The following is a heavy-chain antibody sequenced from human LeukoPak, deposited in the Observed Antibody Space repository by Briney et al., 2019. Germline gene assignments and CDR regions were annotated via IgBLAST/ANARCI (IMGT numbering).Heavy chain of an antibody. CDR2: IYSGGST. J-gene: IGHJ4*02. CDR3: ARQRGQWELPYYDY. Sequence: GGSLRLSCAASGFTVSSNYMSWVRQAPGKGLEWVSVIYSGGSTYYADSVEGRFTISRDNSKNTLYLQMNSLRAEDTAVYYCARQRGQWELPYYDYWGQGTLVTVSS. V-gene: IGHV3-66*04. D-gene: IGHD1-26*01. CDR1: GFTVSSNY.